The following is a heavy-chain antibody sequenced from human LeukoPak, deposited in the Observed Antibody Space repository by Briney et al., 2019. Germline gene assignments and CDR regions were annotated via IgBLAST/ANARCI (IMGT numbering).Heavy chain of an antibody. V-gene: IGHV3-74*01. CDR3: ATKQWLAPPPDS. CDR1: GFTFSKYW. J-gene: IGHJ4*02. Sequence: GGSLRLSYASSGFTFSKYWMLWVRQAPGKGLESVSRINTDGTVTTYADSVKGRFTVSRDNADNTMFLQMNSVRDEDTAVYYCATKQWLAPPPDSWGQGTPVTVSS. D-gene: IGHD6-19*01. CDR2: INTDGTVT.